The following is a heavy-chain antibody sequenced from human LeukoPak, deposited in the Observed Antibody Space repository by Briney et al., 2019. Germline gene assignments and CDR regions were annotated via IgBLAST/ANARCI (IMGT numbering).Heavy chain of an antibody. CDR2: INSDGSTT. CDR3: ARPPDYYDSSGYYY. Sequence: PGGSLTLPCAVSGFTLGRYWMHWARHAPGKERVWVSRINSDGSTTSYADSVKGRFTISRDNAKNTLYLQMNSLRAEDTAGYYCARPPDYYDSSGYYYWGQGTLVTVSS. V-gene: IGHV3-74*01. D-gene: IGHD3-22*01. J-gene: IGHJ4*02. CDR1: GFTLGRYW.